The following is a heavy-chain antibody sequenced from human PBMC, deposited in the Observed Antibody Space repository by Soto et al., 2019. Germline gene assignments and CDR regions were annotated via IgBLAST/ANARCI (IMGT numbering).Heavy chain of an antibody. CDR1: GFIFNAYA. Sequence: EVQLLESGGGLVQPGGSLRLSCAASGFIFNAYAMTWVRQAPGKGLEWVSAIGGSGGNTYYADSVKGRFTISRDNSKDTVDLEMNRLRVDDTAAYFCARVASDYINSADHWGHVILVTVSS. D-gene: IGHD4-4*01. V-gene: IGHV3-23*01. CDR2: IGGSGGNT. CDR3: ARVASDYINSADH. J-gene: IGHJ4*01.